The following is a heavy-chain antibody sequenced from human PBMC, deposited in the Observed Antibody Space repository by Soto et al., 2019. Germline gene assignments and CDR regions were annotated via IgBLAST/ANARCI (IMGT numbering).Heavy chain of an antibody. CDR2: TYYRSKWYH. V-gene: IGHV6-1*01. D-gene: IGHD3-16*02. J-gene: IGHJ3*02. Sequence: SQTLSLTCAISGDSVSSNIAAWNWIRQSPSRGLEWLGRTYYRSKWYHDYAPSVKSRITINPDTSKNHFSLQLNSMTPEDTAVYYCARERGVLSEAFDIWGRGTMVTVSS. CDR3: ARERGVLSEAFDI. CDR1: GDSVSSNIAA.